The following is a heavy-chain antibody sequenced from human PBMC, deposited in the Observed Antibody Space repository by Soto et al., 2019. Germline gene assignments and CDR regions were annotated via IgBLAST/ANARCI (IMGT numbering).Heavy chain of an antibody. CDR3: ARAGSVTGYFDY. CDR1: GFTFSSYG. Sequence: QVQLVESGGGVVQPGRSLRLSCEASGFTFSSYGMHWVRQAPGKGLEWVAVIWYDGSNKYYADSVKGRFTISRDNSKNTLYLQMNSLRAEDTAVYYCARAGSVTGYFDYWGQGSLVTVSS. V-gene: IGHV3-33*01. J-gene: IGHJ4*02. CDR2: IWYDGSNK. D-gene: IGHD2-8*02.